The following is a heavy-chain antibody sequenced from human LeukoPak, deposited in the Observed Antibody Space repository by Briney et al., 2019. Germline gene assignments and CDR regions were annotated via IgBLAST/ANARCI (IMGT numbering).Heavy chain of an antibody. CDR1: NDSISSGDYY. CDR2: IFHRGGT. V-gene: IGHV4-30-4*01. Sequence: TSETLSLTCTVSNDSISSGDYYWNWIRQPPGKGLEWIGYIFHRGGTSYNPSLKSRILFSVDTSQNQFSLKLNSVTAADTAVYYCVREILYCSGGSCYRGPFDNWGQGTLVTVSA. D-gene: IGHD2-15*01. J-gene: IGHJ4*02. CDR3: VREILYCSGGSCYRGPFDN.